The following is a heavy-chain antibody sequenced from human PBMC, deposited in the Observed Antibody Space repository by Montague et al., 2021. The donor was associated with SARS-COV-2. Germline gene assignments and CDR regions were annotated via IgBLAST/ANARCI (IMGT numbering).Heavy chain of an antibody. CDR1: GFTFSSYA. J-gene: IGHJ4*02. V-gene: IGHV3-30*04. CDR3: ARGRSWLILGELDY. Sequence: SLRLSCAASGFTFSSYAMHWVRQAPGKGLEWVAVISDDGSKKYYXDSVKGRFTISRDNSKNTLYLQMNSLRTEDTAVYYCARGRSWLILGELDYWGQGTLVTGSS. D-gene: IGHD6-19*01. CDR2: ISDDGSKK.